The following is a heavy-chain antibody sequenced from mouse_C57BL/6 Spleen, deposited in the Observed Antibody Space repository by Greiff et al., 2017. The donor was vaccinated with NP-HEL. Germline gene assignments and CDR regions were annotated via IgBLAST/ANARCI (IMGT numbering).Heavy chain of an antibody. CDR2: INPSSGYT. CDR3: ARDGSSYWFAD. D-gene: IGHD1-1*01. CDR1: GYTFTSYW. V-gene: IGHV1-7*01. J-gene: IGHJ3*01. Sequence: QVQLQQSGAELAKPGASVKLSCKASGYTFTSYWLHWVKQRPGQGLEWIGYINPSSGYTNYNQKFKDKATLTADTSSTPAYLQLNSLPYEDSAVCECARDGSSYWFADWGQGTLVTVSA.